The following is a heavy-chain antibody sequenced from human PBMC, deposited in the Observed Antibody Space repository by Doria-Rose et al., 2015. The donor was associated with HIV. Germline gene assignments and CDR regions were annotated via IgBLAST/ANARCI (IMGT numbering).Heavy chain of an antibody. CDR3: ARLKTAIDDYGDYTDKFYFDF. D-gene: IGHD4-17*01. V-gene: IGHV5-51*03. J-gene: IGHJ4*02. CDR1: EYRFTSYW. Sequence: VQLVQSGAEVKKAGESLKISCKGSEYRFTSYWIGWVRQMPGKGLECMGIIYPGDSATRYRPSFQGQVTMSVDKSNNTANLQWSSLKASDSAMYYCARLKTAIDDYGDYTDKFYFDFWGQGTLVTVSS. CDR2: IYPGDSAT.